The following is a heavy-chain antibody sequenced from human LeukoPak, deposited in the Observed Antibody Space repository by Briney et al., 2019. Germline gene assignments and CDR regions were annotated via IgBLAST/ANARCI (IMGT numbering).Heavy chain of an antibody. CDR3: AGGIPPGDAFDI. V-gene: IGHV1-18*01. Sequence: GASVKVSCKASGYTFTTYGINWVRQAPGQGLAWLGWISTYNSNTHYAQKLQGRVTMTTDASTSTAYMELMSLRSDDTAVYYCAGGIPPGDAFDIWGQGTMVTVSS. J-gene: IGHJ3*02. CDR2: ISTYNSNT. D-gene: IGHD2-2*02. CDR1: GYTFTTYG.